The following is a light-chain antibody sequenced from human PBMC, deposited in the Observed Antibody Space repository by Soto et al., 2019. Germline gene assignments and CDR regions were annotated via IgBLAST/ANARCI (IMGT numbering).Light chain of an antibody. CDR1: QSISSY. CDR2: AAS. V-gene: IGKV1-39*01. Sequence: DLQMTQSPSAQSASVGDSVTMTCRASQSISSYLNWYQQKPGKAPKLLIYAASSLQSGVPSRVSGSGSGTDFTLTISRLEPEEFAVYYCQQYGSSPLTVGGGTKVAIK. CDR3: QQYGSSPLT. J-gene: IGKJ4*01.